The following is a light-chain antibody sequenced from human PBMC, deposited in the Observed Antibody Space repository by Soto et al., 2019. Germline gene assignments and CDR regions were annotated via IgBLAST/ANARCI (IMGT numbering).Light chain of an antibody. Sequence: QSVLTQPASVSGSPGQSITISCTGTSSDVGGHNFVSWYQQHPGKAPKVMIYEVSNRPSGVSDRFSGSKSGKTASLTISGLQAEDEADYYCSSYTTASTVIFGGGTKLTVL. CDR3: SSYTTASTVI. CDR2: EVS. V-gene: IGLV2-14*01. CDR1: SSDVGGHNF. J-gene: IGLJ2*01.